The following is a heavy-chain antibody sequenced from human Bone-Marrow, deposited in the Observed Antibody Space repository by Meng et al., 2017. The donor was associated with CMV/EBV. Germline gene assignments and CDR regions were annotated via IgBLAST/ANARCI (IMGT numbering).Heavy chain of an antibody. V-gene: IGHV1-69*06. CDR3: AREAVVVPAYYYYYGMDV. CDR1: GGTFSSYA. J-gene: IGHJ6*02. Sequence: SVKVSCKASGGTFSSYAISWVRQAPGQGLEWMGGIIPIFGTANYAQKFQGRVTITADKSTSTAYMELSSLRSEDTAVYYCAREAVVVPAYYYYYGMDVWGQGTTVTVSS. D-gene: IGHD2-2*01. CDR2: IIPIFGTA.